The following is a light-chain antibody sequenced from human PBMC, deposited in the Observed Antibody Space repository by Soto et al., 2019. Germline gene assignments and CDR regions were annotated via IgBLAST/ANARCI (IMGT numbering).Light chain of an antibody. CDR2: EGS. V-gene: IGLV2-23*01. J-gene: IGLJ3*02. Sequence: QSALTQPASVSGSPGQSITISCTGTSSDVGNYNLVSWYQQHPGEAPKLLIYEGSKRPSGVSNRFSGSKFGKTASLTISGLQAEDEVDYYCCSYAGDSTWVFGGGTKLTVL. CDR3: CSYAGDSTWV. CDR1: SSDVGNYNL.